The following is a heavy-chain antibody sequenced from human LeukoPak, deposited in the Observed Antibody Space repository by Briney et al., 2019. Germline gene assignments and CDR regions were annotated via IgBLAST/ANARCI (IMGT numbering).Heavy chain of an antibody. D-gene: IGHD2-8*01. Sequence: GGSLRLSCAASGFTLSNAWMSWVRQAPGKGLEWVGRIKRKSDGGTTDYAAPVKGRFTISRDDSKNTLYLQMSSLKTEDTAVYYCTTEGYTYGNHVLDIWGQGTMVTVSS. V-gene: IGHV3-15*01. CDR2: IKRKSDGGTT. J-gene: IGHJ3*02. CDR3: TTEGYTYGNHVLDI. CDR1: GFTLSNAW.